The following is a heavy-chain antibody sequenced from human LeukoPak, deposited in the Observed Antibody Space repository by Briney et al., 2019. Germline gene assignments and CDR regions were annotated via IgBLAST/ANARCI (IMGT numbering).Heavy chain of an antibody. J-gene: IGHJ4*02. CDR3: AREIAAAFFDY. CDR1: GFTFSSYS. V-gene: IGHV3-21*01. D-gene: IGHD6-13*01. Sequence: PGGSLRLSCAASGFTFSSYSMNWVRQAPGKGLEWVSSISDTSRYIYYADSVKGRFTISRDNAKNSLFLQMNSLGAEDTAVYYCAREIAAAFFDYWGQGTLVTVSS. CDR2: ISDTSRYI.